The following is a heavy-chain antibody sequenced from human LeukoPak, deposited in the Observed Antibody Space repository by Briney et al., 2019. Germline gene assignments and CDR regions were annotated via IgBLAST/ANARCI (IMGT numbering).Heavy chain of an antibody. J-gene: IGHJ3*01. D-gene: IGHD3-3*01. CDR3: AKRITYYDFWSGYYH. CDR1: GFTFSSYA. Sequence: GGSLRLSCAASGFTFSSYAMSWVRQAPGKGLEWVSAISGSGGSTYYADSVKGRFTISRDNSKNTLYLQMNSLRAEDTAVYYCAKRITYYDFWSGYYHWVQGTMVTVSS. CDR2: ISGSGGST. V-gene: IGHV3-23*01.